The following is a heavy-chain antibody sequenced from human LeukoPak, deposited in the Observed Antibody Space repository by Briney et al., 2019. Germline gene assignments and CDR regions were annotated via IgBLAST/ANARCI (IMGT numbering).Heavy chain of an antibody. CDR3: ARWRGSKFFDY. CDR2: ISSDGGRT. V-gene: IGHV3-64*01. Sequence: GESLRLSCAASGFTFTTYALHWVRQAPGKGLEYVSAISSDGGRTYYANSVKGRFTISRDNSKNTLYLQMGSLTAEDTAVYYCARWRGSKFFDYWGQGTLVTVSS. CDR1: GFTFTTYA. D-gene: IGHD5-12*01. J-gene: IGHJ4*02.